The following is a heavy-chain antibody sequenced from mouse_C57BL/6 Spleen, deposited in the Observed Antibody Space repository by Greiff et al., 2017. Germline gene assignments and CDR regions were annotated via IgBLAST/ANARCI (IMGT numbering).Heavy chain of an antibody. CDR3: ARWGSSGNGDYYFDY. CDR2: IDPSDSYT. CDR1: GYTFTSYW. Sequence: QVQLQQPGAELVMPGASVKLSCTASGYTFTSYWMHWVHQSPGQSLEWIGEIDPSDSYTNYNHKFKGKSTLPVDKSTSTAYMQLSSLTSGDSAVYYSARWGSSGNGDYYFDYWGQGTTLTVSS. D-gene: IGHD3-2*02. V-gene: IGHV1-69*01. J-gene: IGHJ2*01.